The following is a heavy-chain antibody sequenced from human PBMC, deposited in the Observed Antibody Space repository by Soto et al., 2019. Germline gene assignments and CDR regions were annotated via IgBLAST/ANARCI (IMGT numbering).Heavy chain of an antibody. CDR1: GFTFSNHA. D-gene: IGHD5-18*01. CDR3: AKVMVKDWFDP. CDR2: ISGSGGSI. Sequence: GGSLRLSCAASGFTFSNHAMTWVRQASGKGLEWVSSISGSGGSIYYTDSVKGRFTISRDNSKNTLHLQMNSLRAEDTAVYYCAKVMVKDWFDPWGQGTLVTVSS. J-gene: IGHJ5*02. V-gene: IGHV3-23*01.